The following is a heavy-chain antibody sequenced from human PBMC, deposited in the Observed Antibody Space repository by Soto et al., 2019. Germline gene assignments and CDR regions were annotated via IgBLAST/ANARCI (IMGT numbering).Heavy chain of an antibody. J-gene: IGHJ6*01. V-gene: IGHV3-13*01. Sequence: EVQLVESGGGLVQPGGSLRLSCAASGFTFSSYDMHWVRQATGKGLAWVSAIGTAGDTYYPGSVQGRFTISRENSKNSLYLQKNSLRAEATALYYCARVRSQYYYGMDVWGQGSTVTVPS. CDR2: IGTAGDT. CDR3: ARVRSQYYYGMDV. CDR1: GFTFSSYD.